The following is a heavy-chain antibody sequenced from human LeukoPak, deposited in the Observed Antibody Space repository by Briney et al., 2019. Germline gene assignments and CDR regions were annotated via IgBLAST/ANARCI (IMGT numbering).Heavy chain of an antibody. Sequence: GRSLRLSCAASGFTFSSYAMHWVRQAPGKGLEWVAVISYDGSNKYYADSVKGRFTISRDNSKNTLYLQMNSLRAEDTAVYYCAKLWFGELPPLLDYWGQGTLVTVSS. J-gene: IGHJ4*02. CDR3: AKLWFGELPPLLDY. CDR2: ISYDGSNK. CDR1: GFTFSSYA. V-gene: IGHV3-30-3*01. D-gene: IGHD3-10*01.